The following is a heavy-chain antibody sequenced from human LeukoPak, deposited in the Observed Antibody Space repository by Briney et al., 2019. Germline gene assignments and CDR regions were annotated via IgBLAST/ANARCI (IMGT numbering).Heavy chain of an antibody. V-gene: IGHV4-34*01. CDR1: GFTFSDYY. J-gene: IGHJ4*02. Sequence: GSLRLSCAASGFTFSDYYMSWIRQPPGKGLEWIGEINHSGSTNYNPSLKSRVTISVDTSKNQFSLKLSSVTAADTAVYYCARGGSPSQWGQGTLVTVSS. CDR3: ARGGSPSQ. D-gene: IGHD1-26*01. CDR2: INHSGST.